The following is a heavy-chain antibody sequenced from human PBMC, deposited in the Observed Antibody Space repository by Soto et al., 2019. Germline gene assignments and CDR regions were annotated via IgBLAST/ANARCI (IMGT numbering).Heavy chain of an antibody. V-gene: IGHV3-23*01. CDR3: AKDGLDFWSGYFYYYYYYMDV. CDR1: GFTFSSYA. Sequence: EVQLLESGGGLVQPGGSLRLSCAASGFTFSSYAMSWVRQAPGKGLEWVSAISGSGGSTYYADSVKGRFTISRDNSKNTLYLQMNSLRAEDTAVYYCAKDGLDFWSGYFYYYYYYMDVWGKGTTVTVSS. D-gene: IGHD3-3*01. J-gene: IGHJ6*03. CDR2: ISGSGGST.